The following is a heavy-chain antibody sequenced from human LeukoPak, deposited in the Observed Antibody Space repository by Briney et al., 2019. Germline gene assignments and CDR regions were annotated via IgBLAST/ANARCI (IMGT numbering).Heavy chain of an antibody. CDR3: ARLHDSSGYYPAYYYYYGMDV. V-gene: IGHV4-59*08. CDR2: IYYSGST. CDR1: GGSITSSY. J-gene: IGHJ6*02. Sequence: KPSETLSLTCTVSGGSITSSYRSWIRQPPGKGLEWIGYIYYSGSTNYNPSLKSRVTISVDTSKNQFSLKLSSVTAADTAVYYCARLHDSSGYYPAYYYYYGMDVWGQGTTVTVSS. D-gene: IGHD3-22*01.